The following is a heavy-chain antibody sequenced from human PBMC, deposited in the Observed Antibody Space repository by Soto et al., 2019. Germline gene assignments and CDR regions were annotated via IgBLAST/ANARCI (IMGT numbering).Heavy chain of an antibody. D-gene: IGHD6-13*01. J-gene: IGHJ6*02. CDR1: GGSISSSSYY. CDR3: VTEQQLVNGMDV. Sequence: SETLSLTCTVSGGSISSSSYYWGWIRQPPGKGLEWIGSIYYSGSTYYNPSLKSRVTISVDTSKNQFSLKLSSVTAADTAVYYCVTEQQLVNGMDVWGQGTTVTVSS. V-gene: IGHV4-39*01. CDR2: IYYSGST.